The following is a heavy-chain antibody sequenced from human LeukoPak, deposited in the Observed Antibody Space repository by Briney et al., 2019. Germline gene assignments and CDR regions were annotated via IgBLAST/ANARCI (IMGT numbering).Heavy chain of an antibody. CDR2: ISGGGAST. CDR1: EFTFSSYA. Sequence: GGSLRLSCAASEFTFSSYAMTWVRQAPGKGLEWVSGISGGGASTYYADSVKGRLTISRDNSKNTLHLQMNSLRAEDTAVYYCAKDRSSGYSYYSKWGQGTLVTVSS. D-gene: IGHD3-22*01. CDR3: AKDRSSGYSYYSK. V-gene: IGHV3-23*01. J-gene: IGHJ4*02.